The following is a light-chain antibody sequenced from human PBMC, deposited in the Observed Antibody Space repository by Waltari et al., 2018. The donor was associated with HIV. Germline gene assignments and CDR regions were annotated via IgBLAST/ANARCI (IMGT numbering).Light chain of an antibody. V-gene: IGLV1-51*01. Sequence: QSVLTQPPSVSAAPGQKVTISCSGSNSTIGNNYVSWYQQLPGTAPKLLIYDNNKRPSGIPDRFSGSKSGTSATLGITGLQTGDEADYYCGTWDSSLSAGVFGGGTKLTVL. CDR2: DNN. CDR1: NSTIGNNY. CDR3: GTWDSSLSAGV. J-gene: IGLJ2*01.